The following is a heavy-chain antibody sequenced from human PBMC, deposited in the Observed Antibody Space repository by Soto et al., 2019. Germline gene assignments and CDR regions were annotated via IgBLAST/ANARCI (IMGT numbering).Heavy chain of an antibody. CDR2: THYSGST. CDR1: GGAISSYY. CDR3: VRGCWYVAL. J-gene: IGHJ2*01. V-gene: IGHV4-59*01. Sequence: QVQLQASGPGLVKPSETLSLPCTDSGGAISSYYWSWIRQPPGQGLEWIGYTHYSGSTNYNPSLKSRGTISVDTSKNQFSLELSSVMAADAAVYYCVRGCWYVALWGRGTLVTVAA.